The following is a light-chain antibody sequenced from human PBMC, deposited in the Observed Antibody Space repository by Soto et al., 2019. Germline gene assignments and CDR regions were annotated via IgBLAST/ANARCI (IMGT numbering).Light chain of an antibody. CDR1: QSVNIN. Sequence: IVMPQSPATLSVSPGERATLSCRASQSVNINLAWYQQKPGQAPRLLIFGASSRANGIPARFSGSGSGTEFTLTISNLQTEDFAVYYCQQYNKWPRTFGQGTKVDIK. V-gene: IGKV3-15*01. CDR3: QQYNKWPRT. J-gene: IGKJ1*01. CDR2: GAS.